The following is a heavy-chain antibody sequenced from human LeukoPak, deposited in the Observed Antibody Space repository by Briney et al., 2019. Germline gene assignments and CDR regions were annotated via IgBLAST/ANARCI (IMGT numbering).Heavy chain of an antibody. D-gene: IGHD3-16*01. CDR1: GGSISSGSYY. V-gene: IGHV4-61*02. CDR3: AGGHRHFYSYYFMDV. J-gene: IGHJ6*03. CDR2: IYTSGST. Sequence: SQTLSLTCTVSGGSISSGSYYWSWIRQPAGKELEWIGRIYTSGSTNYNPSLKSRVTISVDTSKNQFSLKLSSVTAADTAVYYCAGGHRHFYSYYFMDVWGKGTTVTVSS.